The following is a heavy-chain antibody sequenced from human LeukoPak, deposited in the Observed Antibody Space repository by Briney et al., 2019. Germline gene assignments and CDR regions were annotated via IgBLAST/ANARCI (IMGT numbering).Heavy chain of an antibody. Sequence: SETLSLTCTVSGXSISSYYGSWIRQPPGKGLEWIGYIYYSASTNYNPSLKSRVTISVDTSKNQFSLKLSSVTAADTAVYYCARGKWLADDAFDIWGQGTMVTVSS. CDR1: GXSISSYY. J-gene: IGHJ3*02. V-gene: IGHV4-59*01. CDR2: IYYSAST. CDR3: ARGKWLADDAFDI. D-gene: IGHD6-19*01.